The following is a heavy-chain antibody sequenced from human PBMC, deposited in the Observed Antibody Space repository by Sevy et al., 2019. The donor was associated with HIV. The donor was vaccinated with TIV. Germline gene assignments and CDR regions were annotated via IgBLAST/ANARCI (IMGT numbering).Heavy chain of an antibody. Sequence: GGSLRLSCAASGFTFSGSAMHRVRQASGKWLEWIGRIRSKASSYATVYAASVKGRFTISRDDSKNTAYLQMNSLKIEDTAVYYCVSLLYYYEEYNAMDVWGQGTTVTVSS. D-gene: IGHD3-22*01. V-gene: IGHV3-73*01. CDR3: VSLLYYYEEYNAMDV. CDR2: IRSKASSYAT. J-gene: IGHJ6*02. CDR1: GFTFSGSA.